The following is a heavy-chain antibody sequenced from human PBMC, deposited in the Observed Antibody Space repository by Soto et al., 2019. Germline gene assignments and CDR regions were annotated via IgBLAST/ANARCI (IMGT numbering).Heavy chain of an antibody. Sequence: GGSLRLSCAASGFTLSSYAMHWVRQAPGTGLEWVAVISYDGGNKYYADSVKGRFTISRDNSKNTLYLQMNSLGAEDTAVHYCARDFSGDAGDYYYYGRYVWGQGTTVTVSS. D-gene: IGHD5-12*01. V-gene: IGHV3-30-3*01. J-gene: IGHJ6*02. CDR1: GFTLSSYA. CDR2: ISYDGGNK. CDR3: ARDFSGDAGDYYYYGRYV.